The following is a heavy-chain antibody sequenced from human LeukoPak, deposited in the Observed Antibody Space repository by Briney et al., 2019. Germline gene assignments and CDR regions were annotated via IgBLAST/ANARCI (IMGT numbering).Heavy chain of an antibody. D-gene: IGHD1-26*01. CDR1: GGSISSGGYY. J-gene: IGHJ3*02. CDR3: ARAAIDTTQKWELPWRGAFDI. Sequence: SQTLSLTCTVSGGSISSGGYYWSWIRQPPGKGLEWIGYIYHSGSTYYNPSLKSRVTISVDRSKNQFSLKLSSVTAADTAVYYCARAAIDTTQKWELPWRGAFDIWGQGTMVTVSS. CDR2: IYHSGST. V-gene: IGHV4-30-2*01.